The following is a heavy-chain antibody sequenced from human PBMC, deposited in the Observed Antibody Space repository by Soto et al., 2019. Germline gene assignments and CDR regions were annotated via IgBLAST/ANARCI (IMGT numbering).Heavy chain of an antibody. CDR2: IYDSGST. CDR1: GASISSGDYY. D-gene: IGHD5-18*01. J-gene: IGHJ4*02. CDR3: VTGYTFGYQFDY. V-gene: IGHV4-30-4*01. Sequence: QVQLQESGPGLVKPSQTLSLTCTVSGASISSGDYYWSWIRQSPGKGLEWIGYIYDSGSTNYNPSLKSRVTISVDTSKNHFSLKLSSVTAADTAVYYCVTGYTFGYQFDYWGQGTLVTVSS.